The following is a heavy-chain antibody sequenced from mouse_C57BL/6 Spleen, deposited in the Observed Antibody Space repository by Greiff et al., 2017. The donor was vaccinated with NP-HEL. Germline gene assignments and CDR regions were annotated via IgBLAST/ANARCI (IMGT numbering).Heavy chain of an antibody. J-gene: IGHJ4*01. D-gene: IGHD3-2*02. V-gene: IGHV1-39*01. CDR1: GYSFTDYN. CDR2: INPNYGTT. Sequence: EVHLVESGPELVKPGASVKISCKASGYSFTDYNMNWVKQSNGKSLEWIGVINPNYGTTSYNQKFKGKATLTVDQSSSTAYMQLNSLTSEDSAVYYCARDSSGYPHYAMDYWGQGTSVTVSS. CDR3: ARDSSGYPHYAMDY.